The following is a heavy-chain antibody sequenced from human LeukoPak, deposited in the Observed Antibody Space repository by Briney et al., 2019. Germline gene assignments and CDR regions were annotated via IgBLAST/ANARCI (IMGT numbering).Heavy chain of an antibody. CDR2: ISYDGSNK. CDR3: AKDQMGHIAAVDY. CDR1: GSTFSSYG. Sequence: GGSLRLSCAASGSTFSSYGMHWVRQAPGKGLEWVAVISYDGSNKYYADSVKGRFTISRDNSKNTLYLQMNSLRAEDTAVYYCAKDQMGHIAAVDYWGQGTLVTVSS. V-gene: IGHV3-30*18. D-gene: IGHD6-13*01. J-gene: IGHJ4*02.